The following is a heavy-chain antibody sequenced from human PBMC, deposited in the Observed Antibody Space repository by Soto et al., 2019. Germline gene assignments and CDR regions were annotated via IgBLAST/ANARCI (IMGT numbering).Heavy chain of an antibody. J-gene: IGHJ6*02. D-gene: IGHD5-18*01. CDR1: GGTFSTYA. Sequence: GASVKVSCKASGGTFSTYAFSWVRQAPGQGLEWMGSITPFFTTTIYAQRFQGRLTISADESTNTAYMELTSLTSEDTAVYYCARDGREVKYSRTLVSYGMDVWGQGTTVTVSS. V-gene: IGHV1-69*13. CDR3: ARDGREVKYSRTLVSYGMDV. CDR2: ITPFFTTT.